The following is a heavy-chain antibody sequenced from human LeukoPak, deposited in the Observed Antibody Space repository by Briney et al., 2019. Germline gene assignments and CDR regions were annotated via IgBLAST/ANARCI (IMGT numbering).Heavy chain of an antibody. CDR2: ISPTGDAT. Sequence: PGGSLRLSCSASGSTFSNHVMHWVRQAPGKGLEYVSFISPTGDATTHADSVKDRFTISRDNSKNTLYLQMSNLRPEDTAVYYCVEDLSERFTFVYWGQGTLVTVSS. CDR3: VEDLSERFTFVY. J-gene: IGHJ4*02. V-gene: IGHV3-64D*09. D-gene: IGHD1-26*01. CDR1: GSTFSNHV.